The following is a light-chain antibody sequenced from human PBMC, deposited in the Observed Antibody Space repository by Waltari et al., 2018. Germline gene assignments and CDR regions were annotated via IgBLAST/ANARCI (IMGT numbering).Light chain of an antibody. CDR2: DTS. CDR3: QQRRDWPLT. Sequence: DIVLTQSPAILSLSPGERASLSCRASQSVTNYLTWSQQKPGQAPKLLIDDTSNRATGIPARFSGSGFGTDFTLTISSLEPEDFAVYYCQQRRDWPLTFGGGTKVEIK. J-gene: IGKJ4*01. CDR1: QSVTNY. V-gene: IGKV3-11*01.